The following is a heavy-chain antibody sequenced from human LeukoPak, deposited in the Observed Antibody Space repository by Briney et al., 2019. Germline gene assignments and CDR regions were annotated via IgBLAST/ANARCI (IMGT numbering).Heavy chain of an antibody. V-gene: IGHV3-23*01. CDR3: AKGSVNWFDP. CDR1: GFTFSGYA. J-gene: IGHJ5*02. Sequence: PGGSLRLSCAASGFTFSGYAMGWVRQAPGKGLEWVSAISGTGNRTYYADSVKGRFTISRDNSKNTLYLQMNSLRAEDTAVYYCAKGSVNWFDPWGQGTLVTVSS. CDR2: ISGTGNRT.